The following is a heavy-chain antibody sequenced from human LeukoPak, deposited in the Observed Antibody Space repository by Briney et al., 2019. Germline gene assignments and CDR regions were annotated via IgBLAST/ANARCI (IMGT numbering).Heavy chain of an antibody. V-gene: IGHV4-59*01. CDR2: IYYTGST. CDR3: ARGDGFVYF. D-gene: IGHD5-24*01. Sequence: SETLSLTCTVSGGSISGYYWSWIRQPPGKGLQWIGYIYYTGSTNYNPSLKSRVTISVDTSKNQFPLNLSSVTAADTAVYYCARGDGFVYFWGQGTLVTVSS. J-gene: IGHJ4*02. CDR1: GGSISGYY.